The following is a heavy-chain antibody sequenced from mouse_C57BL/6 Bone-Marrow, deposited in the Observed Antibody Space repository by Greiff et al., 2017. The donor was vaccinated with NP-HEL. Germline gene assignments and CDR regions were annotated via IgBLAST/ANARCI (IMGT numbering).Heavy chain of an antibody. V-gene: IGHV3-8*01. J-gene: IGHJ2*01. Sequence: VQLQQSGPGLAKPSQTLSLSCSASGYSITSDYWNWIRKFPGNKLEYMGYISYSGSTYYNPSLISRISIIQDTTKNQYYLQLKSVTAEDTATYYCERMSCNYCDYWGQGTTLTVSS. CDR2: ISYSGST. CDR3: ERMSCNYCDY. CDR1: GYSITSDY.